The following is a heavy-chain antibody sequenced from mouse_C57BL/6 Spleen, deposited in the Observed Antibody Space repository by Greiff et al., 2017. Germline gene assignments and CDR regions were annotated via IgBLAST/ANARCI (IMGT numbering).Heavy chain of an antibody. CDR2: ISSGGSYT. J-gene: IGHJ4*01. CDR1: GFTFSSYG. D-gene: IGHD3-2*02. V-gene: IGHV5-6*01. CDR3: SRRTAHVPCYAMDY. Sequence: EVQLQQSGGDLVKPGASLKLSCAASGFTFSSYGMSWVRQTPDKRLEWVATISSGGSYTYYPDSVKGRFTISRDNAKSTLYLQMSSLKSEDTAMYDCSRRTAHVPCYAMDYSSQATSVTVSS.